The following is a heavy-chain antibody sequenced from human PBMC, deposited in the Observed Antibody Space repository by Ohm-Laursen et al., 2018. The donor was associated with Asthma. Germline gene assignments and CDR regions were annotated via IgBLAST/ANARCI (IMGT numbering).Heavy chain of an antibody. Sequence: PGTLSLTWAVSGGSIRSSNWWSWVRQPPGRGLEWIGEVYYTGSANYNPSLQSRVTISAGNSNSQFSLRLSSVTAADTAVYYCARVEYYYASGTYHYSFDPWGQGFLVTVSS. CDR3: ARVEYYYASGTYHYSFDP. D-gene: IGHD3-10*01. CDR2: VYYTGSA. CDR1: GGSIRSSNW. V-gene: IGHV4-4*03. J-gene: IGHJ5*02.